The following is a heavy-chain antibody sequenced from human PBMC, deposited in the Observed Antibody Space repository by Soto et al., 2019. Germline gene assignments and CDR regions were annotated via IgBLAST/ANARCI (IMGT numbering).Heavy chain of an antibody. CDR2: IYYSGST. V-gene: IGHV4-31*03. D-gene: IGHD2-8*01. J-gene: IGHJ6*03. CDR3: ATVHRSRDSVFLDCYYYYYMVV. Sequence: PSETLSLSCTVSPGSRSSGGYSWTWIRQQPGKGLEWIGYIYYSGSTYYNPSLKSRVTISVDTSKNQFSLKLSSVTAADTAVYYCATVHRSRDSVFLDCYYYYYMVVWGKGTTVTVSS. CDR1: PGSRSSGGYS.